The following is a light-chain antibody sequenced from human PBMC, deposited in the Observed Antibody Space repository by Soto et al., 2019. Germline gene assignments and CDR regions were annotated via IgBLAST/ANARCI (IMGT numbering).Light chain of an antibody. V-gene: IGKV4-1*01. CDR2: WAS. CDR3: QQCYSTPPT. CDR1: QSVLYSSNNKNY. J-gene: IGKJ1*01. Sequence: DIVMTQSPDSLAVSLGERATINCKSSQSVLYSSNNKNYLAWYQQKPGQPPKLLIYWASTRESGVPDRFSGSGSGTYFTLTISSLQAEDVAFYYCQQCYSTPPTFGHGTKVEIK.